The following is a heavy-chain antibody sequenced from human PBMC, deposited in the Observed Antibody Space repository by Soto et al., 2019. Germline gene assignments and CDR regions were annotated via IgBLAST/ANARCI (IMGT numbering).Heavy chain of an antibody. CDR1: GFTFSSYW. Sequence: PGGSLRLSCAASGFTFSSYWMSWVRQAPGKGLEWVANIKQDGSEKYYVDSVKGRFTISRDNAKNSLYLQMNSLRAEDTAVSYCARGCYYYDSSGYCTFEYWGQGTLVTGSS. V-gene: IGHV3-7*01. CDR3: ARGCYYYDSSGYCTFEY. J-gene: IGHJ4*02. CDR2: IKQDGSEK. D-gene: IGHD3-22*01.